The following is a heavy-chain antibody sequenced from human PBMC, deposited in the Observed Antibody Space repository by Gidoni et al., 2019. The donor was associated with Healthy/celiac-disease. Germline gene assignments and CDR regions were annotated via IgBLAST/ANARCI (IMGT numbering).Heavy chain of an antibody. V-gene: IGHV4-34*01. Sequence: QVQLQQWGAGLLKPSETLSLTCAVYGGSFSGYSWSWIRQPPGKGLEWIGEINHSGSTNYTPSLKSRVTISVDTSKNQFSLKLSSVTAADTAVYYCAREVRSGGSCYFDYWGQGTLVTVSS. CDR1: GGSFSGYS. D-gene: IGHD2-15*01. J-gene: IGHJ4*02. CDR3: AREVRSGGSCYFDY. CDR2: INHSGST.